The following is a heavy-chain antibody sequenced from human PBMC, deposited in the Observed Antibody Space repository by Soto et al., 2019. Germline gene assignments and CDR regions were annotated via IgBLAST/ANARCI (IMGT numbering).Heavy chain of an antibody. CDR3: ARGDSNSWSDY. V-gene: IGHV3-30*01. CDR1: GFTFRNYA. Sequence: QVQLVESGGGVVQPGRSLRLSCAASGFTFRNYAMDWVRQASGKGLEWVAVISYDGTNKYYADSVKGRFTISRDNSKNTLSLQMNSLRAEDTAVYYCARGDSNSWSDYWGQGTLVTVSS. CDR2: ISYDGTNK. D-gene: IGHD6-13*01. J-gene: IGHJ4*02.